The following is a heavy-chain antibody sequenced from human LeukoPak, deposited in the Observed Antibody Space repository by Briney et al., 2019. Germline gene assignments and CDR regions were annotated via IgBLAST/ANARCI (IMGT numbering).Heavy chain of an antibody. CDR1: GGSFSGYY. V-gene: IGHV4-34*01. D-gene: IGHD3-10*01. J-gene: IGHJ4*02. Sequence: SETLSLTCAVYGGSFSGYYWSWIRQPPGKGLEWIGEINHSGSTNYNPSLKSRVTISVDTSKNQFSLKLSSVTAADTAVYYCARGLRIRGQFTIRGEDFIDYWGQGTLVTVSS. CDR2: INHSGST. CDR3: ARGLRIRGQFTIRGEDFIDY.